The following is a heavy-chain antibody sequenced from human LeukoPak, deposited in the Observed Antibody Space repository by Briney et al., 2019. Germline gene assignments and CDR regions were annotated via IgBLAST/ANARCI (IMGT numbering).Heavy chain of an antibody. Sequence: GGSLRLSCAASGVTFSSYDMNWVRQAPGKGLEWASYISGSGTTIYYADSVKGRFTISRDYSKNSLYLQMNSLRAEDTAVYYCARGWPAGYFDYWGQGTLVTVSS. D-gene: IGHD6-19*01. CDR1: GVTFSSYD. J-gene: IGHJ4*02. V-gene: IGHV3-48*03. CDR2: ISGSGTTI. CDR3: ARGWPAGYFDY.